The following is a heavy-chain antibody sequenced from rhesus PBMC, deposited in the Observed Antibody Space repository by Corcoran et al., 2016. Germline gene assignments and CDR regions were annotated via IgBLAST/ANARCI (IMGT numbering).Heavy chain of an antibody. CDR1: GFTFSSYG. J-gene: IGHJ4*01. Sequence: EVQLVETGGGLVQPGGSLKLSCAASGFTFSSYGMSWVRQAPGKGLEWVSAINRGGGSTYYADSVKGRFTISRDNSKNTLSLQMNSLRAEDTAVYYCAKDQLGNFDYWGQGVLVTVSS. CDR3: AKDQLGNFDY. CDR2: INRGGGST. D-gene: IGHD7-45*01. V-gene: IGHV3S5*01.